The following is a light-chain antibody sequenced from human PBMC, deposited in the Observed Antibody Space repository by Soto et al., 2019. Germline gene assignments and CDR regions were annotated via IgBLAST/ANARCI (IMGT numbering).Light chain of an antibody. V-gene: IGKV1-5*03. CDR2: KAS. CDR1: QSISSW. CDR3: QQYEAYPLT. J-gene: IGKJ4*01. Sequence: DIQLTQSPSTLSASVGDRVTITCRASQSISSWLAWYQQKPGKAPKLLVYKASSLESGVPSRFSGSGSATEVTRNITTLQPDDFATYYCQQYEAYPLTFGGGPKVEI.